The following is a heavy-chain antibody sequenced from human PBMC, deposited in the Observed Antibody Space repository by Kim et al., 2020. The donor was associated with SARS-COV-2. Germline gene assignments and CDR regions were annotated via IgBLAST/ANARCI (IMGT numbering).Heavy chain of an antibody. CDR1: GVTFSRYS. CDR3: ASHNYDYGDYDY. Sequence: GGSLRLSCAASGVTFSRYSMNWGRQAPGKGLEGGSYISSSSSNIYYADSVKGRFTISRDNAKNSLYLQMNSLRAEDTAVYYCASHNYDYGDYDYWGQGTLATVSS. CDR2: ISSSSSNI. J-gene: IGHJ4*02. V-gene: IGHV3-48*04. D-gene: IGHD3-16*01.